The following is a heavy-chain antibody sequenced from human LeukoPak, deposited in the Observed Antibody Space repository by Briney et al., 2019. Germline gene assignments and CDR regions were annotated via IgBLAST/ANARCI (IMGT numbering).Heavy chain of an antibody. Sequence: GGSLTLSCAASGFTFSSYEMNWVRQAPGKGLEWVSYISSSGSTIYYADSVKGRFTISRDNAKNSLYLQMNSLRAEDTAVYYCARESITMIVVVTEFDAFDIWGQGTMVTVSS. CDR3: ARESITMIVVVTEFDAFDI. CDR2: ISSSGSTI. V-gene: IGHV3-48*03. J-gene: IGHJ3*02. D-gene: IGHD3-22*01. CDR1: GFTFSSYE.